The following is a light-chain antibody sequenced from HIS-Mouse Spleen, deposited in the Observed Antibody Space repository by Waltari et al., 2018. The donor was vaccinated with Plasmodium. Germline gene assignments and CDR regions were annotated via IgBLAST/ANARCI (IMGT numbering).Light chain of an antibody. CDR1: SSDVGSYNL. CDR2: EGS. Sequence: QSALTQPASVSGSPGQSITISCTGTSSDVGSYNLVSWSQQHPGKAPKLMIYEGSKRPSGVANRFSGSKPGNTASLTISGLQAEDEADYYCCSYAGSSTYVFGTGTKVTVL. CDR3: CSYAGSSTYV. J-gene: IGLJ1*01. V-gene: IGLV2-23*01.